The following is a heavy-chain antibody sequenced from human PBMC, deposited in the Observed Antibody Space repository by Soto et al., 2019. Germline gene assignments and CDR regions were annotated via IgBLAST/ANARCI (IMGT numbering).Heavy chain of an antibody. D-gene: IGHD3-10*01. V-gene: IGHV4-31*03. Sequence: QVQLQESGPGLVKPSQTLSLTCTFSGGSISSGGYYCSWILQQPGKGLEWLGYIYYSGSTYYNPSLMSRVTVAVDTSNKQLSLKLSSVTAADTAVYYCARDQSRYYGSGSQVFDYWGQGTLVTVSS. CDR2: IYYSGST. CDR3: ARDQSRYYGSGSQVFDY. CDR1: GGSISSGGYY. J-gene: IGHJ4*02.